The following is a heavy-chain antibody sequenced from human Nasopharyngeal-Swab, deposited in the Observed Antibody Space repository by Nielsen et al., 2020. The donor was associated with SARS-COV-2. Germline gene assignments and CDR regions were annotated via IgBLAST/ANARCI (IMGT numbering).Heavy chain of an antibody. CDR1: GGSISSGDYY. CDR2: IYYSGST. Sequence: SETLSLTCTVSGGSISSGDYYWSWIRQPPGKGLEWIGYIYYSGSTYYNPSLKSRVTISVDTSKNQFSLKLSSVTAADTAVYYWAGDSTYYYDSTLSEIDYWGQGTLVTVSS. CDR3: AGDSTYYYDSTLSEIDY. D-gene: IGHD3-22*01. V-gene: IGHV4-30-4*01. J-gene: IGHJ4*02.